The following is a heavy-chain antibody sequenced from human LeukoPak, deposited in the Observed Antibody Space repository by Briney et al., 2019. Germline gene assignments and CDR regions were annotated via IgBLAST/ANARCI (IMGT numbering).Heavy chain of an antibody. D-gene: IGHD1-1*01. V-gene: IGHV3-23*01. Sequence: PGGSLRLSCAASGFTFSNYAMSWVRQAPGKGLEWVSDISGNGAGTYYADSVKGRFTISRDNSKNTLYLQMSSLRVEDTAVYYCAKGWANWNWGPGTLVTVSS. CDR3: AKGWANWN. CDR1: GFTFSNYA. J-gene: IGHJ4*02. CDR2: ISGNGAGT.